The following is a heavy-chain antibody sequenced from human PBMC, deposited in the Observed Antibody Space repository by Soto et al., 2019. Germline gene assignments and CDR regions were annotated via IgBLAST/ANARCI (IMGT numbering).Heavy chain of an antibody. CDR1: GFTFSSYS. V-gene: IGHV3-21*01. D-gene: IGHD3-22*01. J-gene: IGHJ4*02. CDR2: ISSSGSYI. Sequence: EVQLVESGGGLVKPGGSLRLSCAASGFTFSSYSINWVRQAPGKGLEWVSSISSSGSYIYYADSVKGRFTLSRDNAKNSLYLQMNSLRAEDTAVYYCARDGSYDSSGYYFDYWGQGTLVTVSS. CDR3: ARDGSYDSSGYYFDY.